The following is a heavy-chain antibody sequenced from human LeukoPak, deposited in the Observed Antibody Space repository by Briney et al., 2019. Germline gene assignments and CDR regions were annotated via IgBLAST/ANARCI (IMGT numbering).Heavy chain of an antibody. CDR1: GFTFSSYA. J-gene: IGHJ5*02. Sequence: PGGSLRLSCAASGFTFSSYAMHWVRQAPGKGLEWVAVISYDGSNKYYADSVKGRFTISRDNFKNTLYLQMNSLRVEDTAVYYCARGWFGEPRDSWGQGTRVTVSS. V-gene: IGHV3-30*14. CDR2: ISYDGSNK. CDR3: ARGWFGEPRDS. D-gene: IGHD3-10*01.